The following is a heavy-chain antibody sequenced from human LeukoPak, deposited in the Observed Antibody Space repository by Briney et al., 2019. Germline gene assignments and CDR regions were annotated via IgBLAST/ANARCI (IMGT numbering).Heavy chain of an antibody. CDR3: ARGMFDNSGHYYYFYYALDV. CDR2: MYAKSGHT. J-gene: IGHJ6*02. CDR1: GYTFTSYH. D-gene: IGHD3-22*01. Sequence: ASVKVSCKASGYTFTSYHIDWVRQAPGQGPEWMGWMYAKSGHTGYAQNLEGRVTMTRDTSTNTAYMELRGLRSEDTAVYFCARGMFDNSGHYYYFYYALDVWGQGTTVTVSS. V-gene: IGHV1-8*01.